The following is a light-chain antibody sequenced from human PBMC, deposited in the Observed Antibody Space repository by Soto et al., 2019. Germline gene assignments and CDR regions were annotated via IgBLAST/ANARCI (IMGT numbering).Light chain of an antibody. V-gene: IGKV1-27*01. Sequence: DIQMTQSPSSLSAYLGDRVTITCRASQGISNYLAWYQQKPGRLPKLLLFVASTLQSGVPARFSGSGSGTLFTLTINGRLPEDVATYYCQKYDRAPFTFGPGTKVDFK. CDR1: QGISNY. J-gene: IGKJ3*01. CDR3: QKYDRAPFT. CDR2: VAS.